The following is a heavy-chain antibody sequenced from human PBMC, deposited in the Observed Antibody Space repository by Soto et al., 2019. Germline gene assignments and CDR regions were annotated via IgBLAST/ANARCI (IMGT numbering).Heavy chain of an antibody. D-gene: IGHD2-15*01. CDR1: GFTFSTYS. V-gene: IGHV3-33*01. CDR3: ARARYGSRGPFDY. J-gene: IGHJ4*02. Sequence: VQLVESGGGVVQPGRSLRLSCSASGFTFSTYSMNWIRQAPGKGLEWVAVIWYNGINQYYADSVKGRFTISRDDFRSTVFPEMDSLRADDTAIYYRARARYGSRGPFDYWGQGTLVTVSS. CDR2: IWYNGINQ.